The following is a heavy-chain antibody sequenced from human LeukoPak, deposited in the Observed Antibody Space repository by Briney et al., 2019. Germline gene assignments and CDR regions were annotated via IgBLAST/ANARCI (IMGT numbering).Heavy chain of an antibody. J-gene: IGHJ6*02. D-gene: IGHD5-24*01. CDR2: IWYDGGKK. CDR1: GFTFSSYA. V-gene: IGHV3-33*08. Sequence: GGSLRLSCAASGFTFSSYAMHWVRQAPGKGLEWVAVIWYDGGKKYYADTVKGRFTISRDNSKNTLFLQMNSLRAEDTAVYYCARGATIWYGMDVWGQGTTVTVSS. CDR3: ARGATIWYGMDV.